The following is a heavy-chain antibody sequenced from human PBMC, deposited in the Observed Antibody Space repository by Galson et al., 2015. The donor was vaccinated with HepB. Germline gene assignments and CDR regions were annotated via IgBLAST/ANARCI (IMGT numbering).Heavy chain of an antibody. D-gene: IGHD3-22*01. V-gene: IGHV3-21*01. Sequence: SLRLSCAAPGFSLRTYTMSWVRQAPGKGLEWVASMSSDGNKIYYADTVEGRFTVSRDSAKDSLYLHMDSLRADDTAVYYCARDPKSHYFDSADYYYVGAFDIWGRGTRVTVSS. CDR1: GFSLRTYT. CDR3: ARDPKSHYFDSADYYYVGAFDI. J-gene: IGHJ3*02. CDR2: MSSDGNKI.